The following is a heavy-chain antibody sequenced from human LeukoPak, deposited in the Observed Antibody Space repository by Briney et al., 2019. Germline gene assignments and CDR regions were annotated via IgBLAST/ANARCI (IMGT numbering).Heavy chain of an antibody. J-gene: IGHJ4*02. Sequence: GASVKVSCKASGYTFTSYGISWVRQAPGQGLEWMGGIIPIFGTANYTQKFQGRVTITTDESTSTAYMELSSLRSEDTAVYYCARTFLEQESEFDYWGQGTLVTVSS. CDR3: ARTFLEQESEFDY. CDR1: GYTFTSYG. V-gene: IGHV1-69*05. CDR2: IIPIFGTA. D-gene: IGHD1/OR15-1a*01.